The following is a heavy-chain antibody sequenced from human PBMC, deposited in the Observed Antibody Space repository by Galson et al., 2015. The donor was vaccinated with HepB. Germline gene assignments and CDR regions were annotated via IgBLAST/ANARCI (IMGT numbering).Heavy chain of an antibody. J-gene: IGHJ4*02. CDR2: TSAYNGNT. Sequence: SVKVSCKASGYTFTSYGISWVRQAPGQGLEWMGWTSAYNGNTNYAQKLQGRVTMTTDTSTSTAYMELRSLRSDDTAVYYCARTITMVRGVTGYDYWGQGTLVTVSS. V-gene: IGHV1-18*04. CDR3: ARTITMVRGVTGYDY. D-gene: IGHD3-10*01. CDR1: GYTFTSYG.